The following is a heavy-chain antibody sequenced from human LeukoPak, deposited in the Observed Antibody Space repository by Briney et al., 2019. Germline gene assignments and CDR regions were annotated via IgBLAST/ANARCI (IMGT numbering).Heavy chain of an antibody. D-gene: IGHD5-24*01. Sequence: SETLSLTCTVSGGSISSYYWSWIRQPPGKGLEWIGYIYDSGSTDYNPSLKSRVTISVDTSKNQFSLKLSSVTAADTAVYYCARGEARWLQFFDYWGQGTLVTVSS. V-gene: IGHV4-59*01. CDR1: GGSISSYY. CDR2: IYDSGST. J-gene: IGHJ4*02. CDR3: ARGEARWLQFFDY.